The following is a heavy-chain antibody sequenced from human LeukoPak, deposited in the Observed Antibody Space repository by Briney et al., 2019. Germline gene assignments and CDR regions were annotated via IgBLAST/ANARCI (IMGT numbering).Heavy chain of an antibody. J-gene: IGHJ2*01. CDR2: IYHTGST. V-gene: IGHV4-38-2*01. CDR1: GYSISSGYY. D-gene: IGHD4-17*01. CDR3: ARVRGMEVTTNWYFDL. Sequence: SETLSLTCAVSGYSISSGYYWGWIRQPPGKGLEWIGSIYHTGSTYYNPSLKSRVTISVDTPKNQFSLKLSSVTAADTAVFYCARVRGMEVTTNWYFDLWGRGTLVTVSS.